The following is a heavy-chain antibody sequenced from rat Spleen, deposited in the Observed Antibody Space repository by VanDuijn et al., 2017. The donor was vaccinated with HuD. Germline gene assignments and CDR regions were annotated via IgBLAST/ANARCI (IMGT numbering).Heavy chain of an antibody. J-gene: IGHJ2*01. V-gene: IGHV5-22*01. CDR3: ARLYSDGYEYFDY. Sequence: EVQLVESGGCLVQPGRSLKLSCAASGFTFSDYYMAWVRQAPKKGLEWVASISYEGSSTYYGDSVKGRFTISRDNAKSTLYLQIDSLRSEDTATYYCARLYSDGYEYFDYWGQGVMVTVSS. D-gene: IGHD1-12*03. CDR1: GFTFSDYY. CDR2: ISYEGSST.